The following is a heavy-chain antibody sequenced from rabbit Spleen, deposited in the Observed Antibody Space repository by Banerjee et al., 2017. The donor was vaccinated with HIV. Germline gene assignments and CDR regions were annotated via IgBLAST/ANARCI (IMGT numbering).Heavy chain of an antibody. V-gene: IGHV1S40*01. Sequence: QSLEESGGDLVKPGASLTLTCTASGLDFSSSYWMCWVRQAPGKGLEWIACIDVHKSATTYYETWAKGRFTISKTSSTTVTLQMTSLTAADTATYFCARDAAGREDFNLWGQGTLVTVS. J-gene: IGHJ4*01. CDR1: GLDFSSSYW. D-gene: IGHD4-2*01. CDR2: IDVHKSATT. CDR3: ARDAAGREDFNL.